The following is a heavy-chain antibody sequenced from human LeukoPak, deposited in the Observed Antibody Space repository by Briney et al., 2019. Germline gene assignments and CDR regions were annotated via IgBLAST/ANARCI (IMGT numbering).Heavy chain of an antibody. CDR2: FDPEDGET. CDR3: ARGLVGGEAAAAWLD. D-gene: IGHD6-13*01. Sequence: ASVKVSCKVSGYTLTELSMHWVRQAPGKGLEWMGGFDPEDGETTYAQKFQGRVTMTRDMSTSTVYMELSSLRSEDTAVYYCARGLVGGEAAAAWLDWGQGTLVTVSS. V-gene: IGHV1-24*01. CDR1: GYTLTELS. J-gene: IGHJ4*02.